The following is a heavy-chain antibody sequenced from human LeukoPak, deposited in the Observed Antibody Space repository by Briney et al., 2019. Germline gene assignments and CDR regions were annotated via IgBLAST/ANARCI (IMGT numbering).Heavy chain of an antibody. D-gene: IGHD2-2*02. V-gene: IGHV1-8*01. CDR1: GYTFTSYD. Sequence: ASVKVSCKASGYTFTSYDINWVRQATGQGLEWMGWMNPNSGNTGYAQKFQGRVTMTRNTSISTAYMELSSLRSEDTAVYYCASSWIVVVPAAIRWVYGMDVWGQRTTVTVSS. J-gene: IGHJ6*02. CDR3: ASSWIVVVPAAIRWVYGMDV. CDR2: MNPNSGNT.